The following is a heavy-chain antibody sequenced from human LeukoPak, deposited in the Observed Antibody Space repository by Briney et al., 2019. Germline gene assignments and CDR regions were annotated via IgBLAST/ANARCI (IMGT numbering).Heavy chain of an antibody. D-gene: IGHD6-13*01. V-gene: IGHV3-53*01. J-gene: IGHJ4*02. CDR3: VRASSIGAAGLFDY. CDR1: GFTASSNY. Sequence: GGSLRLSCAASGFTASSNYMSWVRQAPGKGLEWVSVIYSGGTTFCADSVKGRFTISRDNSKNTLYLQVSSLRAEDTAMYYCVRASSIGAAGLFDYWGQGTLVTVSS. CDR2: IYSGGTT.